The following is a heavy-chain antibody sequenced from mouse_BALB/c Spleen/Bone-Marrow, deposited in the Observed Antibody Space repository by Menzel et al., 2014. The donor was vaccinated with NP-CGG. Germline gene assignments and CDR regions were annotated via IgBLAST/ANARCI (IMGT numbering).Heavy chain of an antibody. D-gene: IGHD1-1*01. CDR3: ARGSSYFDY. Sequence: EVQLVESGGGLVKPGGSLKLSCAASGFTFSDYYMYWVRQTPEKRLEWVATISDGGSYTYYPDSVKGRFTISRDNAKNNLYLQMSSLKSEDTAMYYCARGSSYFDYWGQGTTPTVSS. V-gene: IGHV5-4*02. J-gene: IGHJ2*01. CDR1: GFTFSDYY. CDR2: ISDGGSYT.